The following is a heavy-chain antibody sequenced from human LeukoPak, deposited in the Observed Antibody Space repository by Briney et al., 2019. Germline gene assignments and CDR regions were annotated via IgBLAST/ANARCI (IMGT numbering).Heavy chain of an antibody. CDR2: INSIRTV. V-gene: IGHV3-48*03. CDR3: ARSVEGSFDY. D-gene: IGHD6-19*01. CDR1: GFTFSSYE. J-gene: IGHJ4*02. Sequence: GGSLRLSCAASGFTFSSYEINWIRQAPGKGLEWISYINSIRTVYYADSVEGRFTISRDNAKNSVYLQLNSLRVEDTAVYYCARSVEGSFDYWGQGTLVTVSS.